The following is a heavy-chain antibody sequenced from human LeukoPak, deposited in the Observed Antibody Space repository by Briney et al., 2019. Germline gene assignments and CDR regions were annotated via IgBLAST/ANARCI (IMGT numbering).Heavy chain of an antibody. CDR3: ARNPVDRYCSSTSCYYFDY. V-gene: IGHV4-59*01. Sequence: SETLSLTCTVSGVSISSYYWSWIRQAPGKGLEWIGYIYYSGSTNYNPSLKTRVTISVDTSKNQFSLKLSSVTAADTAVYYCARNPVDRYCSSTSCYYFDYWGQGTLVTVSS. D-gene: IGHD2-2*01. CDR1: GVSISSYY. J-gene: IGHJ4*02. CDR2: IYYSGST.